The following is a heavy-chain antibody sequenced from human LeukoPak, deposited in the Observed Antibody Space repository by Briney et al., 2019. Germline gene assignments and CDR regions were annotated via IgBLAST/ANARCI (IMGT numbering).Heavy chain of an antibody. Sequence: GGPLRLSCAASGFTVSDNYMSWVRQAPGKGLEWVSVIYRSGGTFYSDSVKGRFTISRDFSKNTLYLQMNSLRAEDTAIYHCATVYYDSSAYGDLDSWGQGTLVTVSS. CDR2: IYRSGGT. V-gene: IGHV3-53*01. D-gene: IGHD3-22*01. J-gene: IGHJ4*02. CDR1: GFTVSDNY. CDR3: ATVYYDSSAYGDLDS.